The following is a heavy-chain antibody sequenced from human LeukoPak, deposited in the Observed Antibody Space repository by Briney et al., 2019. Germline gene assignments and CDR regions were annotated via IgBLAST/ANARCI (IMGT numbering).Heavy chain of an antibody. CDR2: INQDGSEK. V-gene: IGHV3-7*01. J-gene: IGHJ4*02. Sequence: GGSLRLSCAASGFRFSSYWMSWVRQAPGKGLEWVANINQDGSEKYYVDSVKGRFTVSRDNAKNSLFLQMNSLRTEDTGVYYCARDGHPFDSWGQGTLATVSS. CDR3: ARDGHPFDS. CDR1: GFRFSSYW.